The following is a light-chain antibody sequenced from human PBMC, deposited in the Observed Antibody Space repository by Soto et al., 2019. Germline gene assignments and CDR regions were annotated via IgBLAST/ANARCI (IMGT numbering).Light chain of an antibody. Sequence: QSVLTQPRSVSGSPGQSVTISCTGTTSDIGAYNYVSWYQQHPGKAPKLIIYGVSKRPSGVPERFSGSKSDSTASLTISGLQADDEADYYCCSYAGTYSPVLGGGTKLTVL. V-gene: IGLV2-11*01. CDR1: TSDIGAYNY. J-gene: IGLJ2*01. CDR3: CSYAGTYSPV. CDR2: GVS.